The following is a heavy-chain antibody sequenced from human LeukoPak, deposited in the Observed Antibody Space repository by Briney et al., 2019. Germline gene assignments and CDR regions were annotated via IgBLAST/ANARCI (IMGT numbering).Heavy chain of an antibody. J-gene: IGHJ3*02. CDR1: GFTFSSYS. V-gene: IGHV3-21*01. CDR3: ARGPWIQLWFNWNYDRLDAFDI. D-gene: IGHD5-18*01. CDR2: ISSSSSYI. Sequence: GGSLRLSCAASGFTFSSYSMNWVRQAPGKGLEWVSSISSSSSYIYYADSVKGRFTISRDNAKNSLYLQMNSLTAEDTAVYYCARGPWIQLWFNWNYDRLDAFDIWGQGTMVTVSS.